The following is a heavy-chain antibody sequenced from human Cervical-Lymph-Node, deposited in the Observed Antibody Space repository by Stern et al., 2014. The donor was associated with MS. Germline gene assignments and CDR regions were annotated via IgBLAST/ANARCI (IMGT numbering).Heavy chain of an antibody. CDR1: GGIFSSFA. J-gene: IGHJ6*02. CDR2: IIPMFGTA. CDR3: ASSVGELTPEDV. D-gene: IGHD3-10*01. V-gene: IGHV1-69*01. Sequence: VQLLQSGAEVKKPGSSVRVSCKASGGIFSSFAISWVRQAPGQGLEWMGGIIPMFGTANYAQKFQGRVTITADDSTTTAYMEVSSLRYEDTAVYYCASSVGELTPEDVWGQGTTVTVFS.